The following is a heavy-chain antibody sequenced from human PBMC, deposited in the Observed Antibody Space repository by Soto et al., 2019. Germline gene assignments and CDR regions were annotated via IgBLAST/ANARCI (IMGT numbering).Heavy chain of an antibody. V-gene: IGHV1-2*04. Sequence: QVQLVQSGAEVKKPGASVKVSCKASGYTFTGYYMHWVRQAPGQGLEWMGWINPNSGGTNYAQKFQGWVTMTRDTSISTAYMELSSLRSDDTAVYYCARDSSSVVVTAILGDAFDIWGQGTMVTVSS. CDR2: INPNSGGT. CDR3: ARDSSSVVVTAILGDAFDI. D-gene: IGHD2-21*02. J-gene: IGHJ3*02. CDR1: GYTFTGYY.